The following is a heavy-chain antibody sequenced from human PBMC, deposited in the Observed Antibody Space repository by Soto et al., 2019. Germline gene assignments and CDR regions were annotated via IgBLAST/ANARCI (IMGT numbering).Heavy chain of an antibody. CDR2: IYYSGST. D-gene: IGHD4-17*01. J-gene: IGHJ4*02. V-gene: IGHV4-39*01. CDR3: ARLTTVTRGDY. CDR1: GGSISSSSYY. Sequence: PSETLSPTCTVSGGSISSSSYYWGWICQPPGKGLEWIGSIYYSGSTYYNPSLKSRVTISVDTSKNQFSLKLSSVTAADTAVYYCARLTTVTRGDYWGQGTLVTVSS.